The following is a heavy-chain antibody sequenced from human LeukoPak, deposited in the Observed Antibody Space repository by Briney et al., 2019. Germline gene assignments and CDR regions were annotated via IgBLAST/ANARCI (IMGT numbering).Heavy chain of an antibody. D-gene: IGHD2-15*01. CDR1: GGSLSVYY. CDR3: ARAYTPFYCSGGSCSAYYFDY. CDR2: INYSGST. Sequence: SETLSLTCAVYGGSLSVYYWSWIRHPPGKGLEWIGEINYSGSTNYSPSLKSRVTISVDTSKNQFSLKLSSVTAADTAVYYCARAYTPFYCSGGSCSAYYFDYWGQGTLVTVSS. J-gene: IGHJ4*02. V-gene: IGHV4-34*01.